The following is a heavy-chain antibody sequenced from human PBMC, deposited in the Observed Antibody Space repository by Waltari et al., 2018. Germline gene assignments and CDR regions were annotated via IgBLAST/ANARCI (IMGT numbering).Heavy chain of an antibody. D-gene: IGHD2-21*01. CDR1: GYSFRRYD. CDR3: ARGSGDLDI. Sequence: QVPLEQYGAEMVKPGASVRVSCKDFGYSFRRYDISWVRQAPGQGLEWMGWMNTNSGNTGYAEKFQGRVTITRNTSINTAYMDLSGLRSEDTAVYYCARGSGDLDIWGQGTMVTVSS. V-gene: IGHV1-8*03. J-gene: IGHJ3*02. CDR2: MNTNSGNT.